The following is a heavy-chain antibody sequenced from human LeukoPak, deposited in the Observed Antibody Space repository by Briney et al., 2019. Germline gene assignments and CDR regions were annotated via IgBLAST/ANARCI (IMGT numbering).Heavy chain of an antibody. J-gene: IGHJ4*02. Sequence: GASVKVSCKASGYTFTSYGISWVRQAPGQGLEWLGWISTYNGNTHYAQKLQGRVTMTTDTSTTTAYMELRSLRSDDTAVYYCARDAPYGRPDYWGQGTLVTVSS. D-gene: IGHD4-17*01. CDR2: ISTYNGNT. CDR3: ARDAPYGRPDY. CDR1: GYTFTSYG. V-gene: IGHV1-18*01.